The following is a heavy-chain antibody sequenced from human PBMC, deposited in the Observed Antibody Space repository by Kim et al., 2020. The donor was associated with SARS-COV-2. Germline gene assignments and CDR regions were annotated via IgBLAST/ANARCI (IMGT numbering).Heavy chain of an antibody. CDR3: ARGGPHSRVYFYYYMDV. CDR2: ITWKSVNI. D-gene: IGHD3-10*01. V-gene: IGHV3-9*01. J-gene: IGHJ6*03. Sequence: GGSLRLSCAASGFTFADHDMHWVRQPPGKGLEWVSGITWKSVNIGYADSVKGRFTLSRDNAKDTLYLQMNSLRPADTALYYCARGGPHSRVYFYYYMDV. CDR1: GFTFADHD.